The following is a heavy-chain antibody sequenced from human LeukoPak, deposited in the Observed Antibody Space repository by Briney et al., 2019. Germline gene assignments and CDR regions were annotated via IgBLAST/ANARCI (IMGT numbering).Heavy chain of an antibody. D-gene: IGHD3-10*01. V-gene: IGHV3-48*04. CDR3: ARYYGSGTYAADY. CDR1: GFPFTDFS. J-gene: IGHJ4*02. Sequence: GGSLRLSCAASGFPFTDFSMDWVRQAPGKGLEWVAYISSSSSIIFYADSVKGRFTISRDNAKNTVYLQMNSLRAEDTAVYYCARYYGSGTYAADYWGQGTLVTVSS. CDR2: ISSSSSII.